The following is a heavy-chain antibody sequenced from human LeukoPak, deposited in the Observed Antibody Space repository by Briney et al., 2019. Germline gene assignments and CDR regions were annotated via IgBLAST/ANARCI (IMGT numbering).Heavy chain of an antibody. V-gene: IGHV3-72*01. CDR3: TRASLSGSYFFY. D-gene: IGHD1-26*01. CDR2: SRNKVNSYTT. J-gene: IGHJ4*02. CDR1: GFSFSDHY. Sequence: PGGSPRLSCAASGFSFSDHYMDWVRQTPGKGLEWVGRSRNKVNSYTTEYAASVKGRFIISRDDSKNSLFPQMNSLKTDDTAVYYCTRASLSGSYFFYWGQGALVTVSS.